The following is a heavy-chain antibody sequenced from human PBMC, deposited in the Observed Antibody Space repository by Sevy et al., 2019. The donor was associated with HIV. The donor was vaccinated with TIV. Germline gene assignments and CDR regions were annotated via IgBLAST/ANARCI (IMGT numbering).Heavy chain of an antibody. V-gene: IGHV3-7*01. CDR1: GFTFTDYW. J-gene: IGHJ4*02. Sequence: GGSLRLSCEASGFTFTDYWMSWVRQTPERGLEWVDTIKQDESETYYVDSVKGRFAISRDNGKNSVSLQMNGLRVEDTALYYCAREVGGFNWRPYYFDSWGQGTLVTVSS. CDR3: AREVGGFNWRPYYFDS. CDR2: IKQDESET. D-gene: IGHD3-3*01.